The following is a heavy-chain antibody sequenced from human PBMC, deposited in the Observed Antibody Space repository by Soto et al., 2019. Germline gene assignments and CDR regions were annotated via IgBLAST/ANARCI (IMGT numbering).Heavy chain of an antibody. Sequence: SETLSLTCAVSGGSISRSNWWSWVRQPPGKGLEWIGEIYHSGSTNYNPSLKSRVTISVDKSKNQFSLKLSSVTAADTAVYYCARTIGVYDFWSGYPPPGGMDVWGQGTTVTVSS. V-gene: IGHV4-4*02. CDR1: GGSISRSNW. J-gene: IGHJ6*02. CDR2: IYHSGST. D-gene: IGHD3-3*01. CDR3: ARTIGVYDFWSGYPPPGGMDV.